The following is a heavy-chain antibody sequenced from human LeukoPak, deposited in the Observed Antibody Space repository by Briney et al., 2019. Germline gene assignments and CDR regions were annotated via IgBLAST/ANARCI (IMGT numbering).Heavy chain of an antibody. J-gene: IGHJ4*02. V-gene: IGHV1-2*02. CDR1: GYTFTGYY. CDR3: ARGVGDYGDYEFRFDY. D-gene: IGHD4-17*01. CDR2: INPNSGGT. Sequence: ASVKVSCKASGYTFTGYYMHWVRQAPGQGLEWMGWINPNSGGTNYAQKFQGRVTMTRDTSISTAYMELSRLRSDDTAVYYCARGVGDYGDYEFRFDYWGQGTLVTVSS.